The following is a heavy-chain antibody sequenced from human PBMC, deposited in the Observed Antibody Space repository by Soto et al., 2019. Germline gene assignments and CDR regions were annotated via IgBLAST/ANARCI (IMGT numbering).Heavy chain of an antibody. Sequence: PSETLSLTCAVYGGSFSGYYWSWICQPPGKGLEWIGEINHSGSTNYNPSLKSRVTISVDTSKNQFSLKLSSVTAADTAVYYCARGQLRFLEWLSNWFDPWGQGTLVTVSS. CDR3: ARGQLRFLEWLSNWFDP. CDR1: GGSFSGYY. CDR2: INHSGST. V-gene: IGHV4-34*01. D-gene: IGHD3-3*01. J-gene: IGHJ5*02.